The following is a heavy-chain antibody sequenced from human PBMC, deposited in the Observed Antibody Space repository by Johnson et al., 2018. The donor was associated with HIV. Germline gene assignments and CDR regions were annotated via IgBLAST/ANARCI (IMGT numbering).Heavy chain of an antibody. J-gene: IGHJ3*02. V-gene: IGHV3-30-3*01. CDR1: GFTFSAYA. Sequence: VHLVESGGGVVQPGRSLRLSCAASGFTFSAYAIHWVRQAPGKGLEWVAVISYDGSDKYYADSVKGRFTISRDNSKNTLSLQMNSLRAEDTAVYYCAGGNSGWYGIDAFDIWGQGTVVTVSS. CDR2: ISYDGSDK. D-gene: IGHD6-19*01. CDR3: AGGNSGWYGIDAFDI.